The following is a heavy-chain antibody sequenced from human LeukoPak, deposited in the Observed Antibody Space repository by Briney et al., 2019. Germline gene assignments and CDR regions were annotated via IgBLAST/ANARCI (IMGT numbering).Heavy chain of an antibody. CDR2: ISGSGSTI. D-gene: IGHD3-22*01. CDR3: ARLYTYYYDSSGYAFDI. V-gene: IGHV3-48*03. J-gene: IGHJ3*02. Sequence: GGSLRLSCVASGFTFSSYEMNWVRQAPGQGLEWVSYISGSGSTIYYADSVKGRSTISRDNAKNSLYLQMNSLRAEDTAVYYCARLYTYYYDSSGYAFDIWGQGTMVTVSS. CDR1: GFTFSSYE.